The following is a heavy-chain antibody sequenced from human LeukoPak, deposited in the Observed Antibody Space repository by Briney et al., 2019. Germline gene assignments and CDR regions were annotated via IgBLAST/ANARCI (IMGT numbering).Heavy chain of an antibody. J-gene: IGHJ6*03. V-gene: IGHV4-34*01. CDR2: INHRGST. CDR3: ARDIRWSTTSWYYYYMDV. D-gene: IGHD2-2*01. CDR1: GGSFSGYY. Sequence: SETLSLTCAVYGGSFSGYYWSWIRQPPGKGLEWIGEINHRGSTNYNPSLKSRVTVSVDTSKNQFSLNLSSVTAADTAVYYCARDIRWSTTSWYYYYMDVWGKGTTVTVSS.